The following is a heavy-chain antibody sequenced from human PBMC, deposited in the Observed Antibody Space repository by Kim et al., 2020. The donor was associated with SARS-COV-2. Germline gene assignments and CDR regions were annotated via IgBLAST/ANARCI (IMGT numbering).Heavy chain of an antibody. CDR3: ARDRVPTTDYDY. Sequence: NYADSGKGRFPISRDDARKSLYLQMNNLRSEDPAFYYCARDRVPTTDYDYWGQGTLVTVSS. D-gene: IGHD5-12*01. V-gene: IGHV3-11*05. J-gene: IGHJ4*02.